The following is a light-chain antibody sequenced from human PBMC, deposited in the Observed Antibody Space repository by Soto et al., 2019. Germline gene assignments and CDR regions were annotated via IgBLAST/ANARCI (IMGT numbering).Light chain of an antibody. V-gene: IGKV1-5*01. CDR2: DAS. Sequence: EIQMTHSPCTLSASVVDRVTITCRASQSISGWLAWYQQKPGKPPKLLIYDASSLEGGVPSRFSGSGSGTEFTLTISSLQPDDFATYYCQQYYSYPWTFGQGTKVDIK. CDR3: QQYYSYPWT. J-gene: IGKJ1*01. CDR1: QSISGW.